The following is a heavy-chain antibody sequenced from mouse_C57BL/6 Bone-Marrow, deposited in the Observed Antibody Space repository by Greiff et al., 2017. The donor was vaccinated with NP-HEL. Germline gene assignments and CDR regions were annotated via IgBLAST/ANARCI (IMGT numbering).Heavy chain of an antibody. CDR2: IYPGDGDT. V-gene: IGHV1-82*01. J-gene: IGHJ4*01. CDR3: ARKVAGYYYAMDY. CDR1: GYAFSSSW. D-gene: IGHD1-1*01. Sequence: QVQLQQSGAELARPGASVKISCKASGYAFSSSWMNWVKQRPGKGLEWIGRIYPGDGDTNYNGKFKGKATLTADKSSSTAYMQLSSLTSEDSAVYFCARKVAGYYYAMDYWGQGTSVTVSS.